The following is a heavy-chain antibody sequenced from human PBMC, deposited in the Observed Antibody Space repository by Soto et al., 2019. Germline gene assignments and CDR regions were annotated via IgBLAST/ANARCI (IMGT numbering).Heavy chain of an antibody. D-gene: IGHD3-10*01. CDR2: INTGNGNT. V-gene: IGHV1-3*04. Sequence: GASVKVSCKAPGYTFTSYAMHWVRQAPGQRLEWMGWINTGNGNTKYSQKFQGRVTITRDTSASTAYMELSSLRSEDTAVYYCARDILLWFGEPRMDVWGQGTTVTVSS. J-gene: IGHJ6*02. CDR3: ARDILLWFGEPRMDV. CDR1: GYTFTSYA.